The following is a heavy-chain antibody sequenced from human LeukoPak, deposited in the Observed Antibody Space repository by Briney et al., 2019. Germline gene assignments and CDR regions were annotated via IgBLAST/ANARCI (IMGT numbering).Heavy chain of an antibody. CDR2: MNPNSGNT. CDR3: ARGHEGYYDILTGYYTFWFDP. D-gene: IGHD3-9*01. V-gene: IGHV1-8*01. Sequence: ASVKVSCKASGYTFTSYDINWVRQATGQGLEWMGWMNPNSGNTGYAQKFQGRVTMTRNTSISTAYMELSSLRSEDTAVYYCARGHEGYYDILTGYYTFWFDPWGQGTLVTVSS. J-gene: IGHJ5*02. CDR1: GYTFTSYD.